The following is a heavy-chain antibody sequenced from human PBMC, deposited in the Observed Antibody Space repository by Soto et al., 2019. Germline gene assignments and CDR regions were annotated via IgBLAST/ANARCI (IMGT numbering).Heavy chain of an antibody. J-gene: IGHJ4*02. Sequence: GESLKISCAASGFTFSSYSMNWVRQAPGKGLEWVSSISSSSSYIYYADSVKGRFTISRDNAKNSLYLQMNSLRAEDTAVYYCARELTGGLDYWGQGTLVTVSS. D-gene: IGHD7-27*01. CDR2: ISSSSSYI. V-gene: IGHV3-21*01. CDR3: ARELTGGLDY. CDR1: GFTFSSYS.